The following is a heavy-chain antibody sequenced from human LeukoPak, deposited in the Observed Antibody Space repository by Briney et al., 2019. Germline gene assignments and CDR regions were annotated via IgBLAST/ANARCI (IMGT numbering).Heavy chain of an antibody. CDR2: ISYDGSNK. CDR3: AKGGSDLGY. D-gene: IGHD6-25*01. CDR1: GFTFSSYG. Sequence: GGSLRLSCAASGFTFSSYGMHWVRQAPGKGLEWVAVISYDGSNKYYADSVKGRFTISRGNSKNTLYLQMNSLRAEDTAVYYCAKGGSDLGYWGQGTLVTVSS. V-gene: IGHV3-30*18. J-gene: IGHJ4*02.